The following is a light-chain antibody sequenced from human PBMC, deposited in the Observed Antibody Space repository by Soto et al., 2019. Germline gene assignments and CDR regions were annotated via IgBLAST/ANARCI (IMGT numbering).Light chain of an antibody. Sequence: EIVSTQSPGTLSLSPGERATLSCRASQYVSSSYLAWYQQKPGQAPSLLIFGSSTRASGIPDRFSGSGSGTDFTLTISRLEPEDFAVYFCQQYGISPLTFGQGTKVDIK. CDR3: QQYGISPLT. CDR2: GSS. V-gene: IGKV3-20*01. J-gene: IGKJ1*01. CDR1: QYVSSSY.